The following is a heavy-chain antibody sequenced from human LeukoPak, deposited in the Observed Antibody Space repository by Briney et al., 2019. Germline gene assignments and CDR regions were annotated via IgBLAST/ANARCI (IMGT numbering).Heavy chain of an antibody. D-gene: IGHD2-2*01. CDR1: GYTFTSYG. V-gene: IGHV1-18*01. CDR2: ISAYNGNT. CDR3: ARASSTSLLPFYYYYMDV. J-gene: IGHJ6*03. Sequence: ASVKVSCKASGYTFTSYGIGWVRQAPGQGLEWMGWISAYNGNTNYAQKLQGRVTMTTDTSTSIAYMNLRSLRSDDTAVYYCARASSTSLLPFYYYYMDVWGKETTVTVSS.